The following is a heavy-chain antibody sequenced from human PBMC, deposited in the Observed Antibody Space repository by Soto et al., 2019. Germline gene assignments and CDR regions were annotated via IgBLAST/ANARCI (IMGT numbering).Heavy chain of an antibody. Sequence: VQLLESGGCLVQPGGSLRLSCAASGFPLSTYGMSWVRQAPGKGLEWVSSITGTGGDTYYADSVKGRFTSSRDNSNNMLYLQMNSLRVEDTAVYYCARIRGYWYGLDVWGQGTTITVSS. J-gene: IGHJ6*02. CDR1: GFPLSTYG. V-gene: IGHV3-23*01. CDR3: ARIRGYWYGLDV. CDR2: ITGTGGDT.